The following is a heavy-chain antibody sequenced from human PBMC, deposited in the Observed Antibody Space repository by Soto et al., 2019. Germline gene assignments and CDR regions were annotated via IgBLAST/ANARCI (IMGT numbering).Heavy chain of an antibody. V-gene: IGHV4-4*02. Sequence: SETLSLTCAVSGGSISSSHWWSWVRQPPGKGLEWIGEIYYGGSTNYDPSLKSRVTISVDKSKNQFSLKLSSVTAADTAVYFYARHYYDSSGYDYASGFDIWGQGTMVTVSS. J-gene: IGHJ3*02. CDR1: GGSISSSHW. CDR2: IYYGGST. CDR3: ARHYYDSSGYDYASGFDI. D-gene: IGHD3-22*01.